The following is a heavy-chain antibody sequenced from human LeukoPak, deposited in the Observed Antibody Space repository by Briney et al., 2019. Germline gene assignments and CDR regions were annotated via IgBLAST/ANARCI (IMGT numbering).Heavy chain of an antibody. CDR2: IWYDGNNK. CDR1: GFTFSSYG. J-gene: IGHJ4*02. Sequence: GRSLRLSCAASGFTFSSYGMHWVRQAPGKGLEWAAVIWYDGNNKYYADSVKGRFTISRDNSKNTLYLQMNSLRAEDTAVYYCARSTSSEYDIYHFDYWGQGTLVTVSS. D-gene: IGHD3-9*01. CDR3: ARSTSSEYDIYHFDY. V-gene: IGHV3-33*01.